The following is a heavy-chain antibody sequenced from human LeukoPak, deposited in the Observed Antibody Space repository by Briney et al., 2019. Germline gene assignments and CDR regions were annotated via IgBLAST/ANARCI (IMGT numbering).Heavy chain of an antibody. D-gene: IGHD3-22*01. Sequence: PGGTLRLSCAASGFTFSSYGMSWVRQAPGKGLEWVSAISGSGGSTYYADSVKGRFTISRDNSKNTLYLQMNSLRAEDTAVYYCAKDLDDSKDYWGQGTLVTVSS. CDR2: ISGSGGST. CDR1: GFTFSSYG. V-gene: IGHV3-23*01. J-gene: IGHJ4*02. CDR3: AKDLDDSKDY.